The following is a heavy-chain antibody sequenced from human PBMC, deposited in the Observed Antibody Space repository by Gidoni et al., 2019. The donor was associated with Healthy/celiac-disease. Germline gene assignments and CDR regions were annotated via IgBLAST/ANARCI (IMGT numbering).Heavy chain of an antibody. J-gene: IGHJ6*04. CDR2: ISGSGGST. Sequence: EVQLLECGGGLVQPGGSLRLSCAASGFTFSSYAMSWVRPAPGKGLEWVSAISGSGGSTYYADSVKGRFTISRDNSKNTLYLQMNSLRAEDTAVYYCAKDLDFWSGYYRDYYGMDVWGKGTTVTVSS. CDR1: GFTFSSYA. CDR3: AKDLDFWSGYYRDYYGMDV. D-gene: IGHD3-3*01. V-gene: IGHV3-23*01.